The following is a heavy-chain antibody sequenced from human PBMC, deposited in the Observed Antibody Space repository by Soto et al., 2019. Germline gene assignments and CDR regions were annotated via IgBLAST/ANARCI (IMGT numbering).Heavy chain of an antibody. CDR1: GGSISRYY. J-gene: IGHJ4*02. V-gene: IGHV4-59*08. CDR3: ARRYGGNLDY. D-gene: IGHD1-26*01. Sequence: EALSVTCTVSGGSISRYYWSWIRQPPGKGLEWIGYIYYSGSTNYNPSLKSRVTISVDTSKNQFSLKLSSVTAADTAVYYCARRYGGNLDYWGQGTLVTVSS. CDR2: IYYSGST.